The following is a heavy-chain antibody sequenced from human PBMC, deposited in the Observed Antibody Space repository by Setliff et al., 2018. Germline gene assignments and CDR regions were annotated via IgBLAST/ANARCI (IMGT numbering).Heavy chain of an antibody. CDR2: IYYSGST. J-gene: IGHJ4*02. CDR3: ARSGYGSGSYYKVDY. Sequence: SETLSLTCTVSGGSISSSSYYGGWIRQPPGKGLEWIGSIYYSGSTYYNPSLKSRVTISVDTSKNQFSLKLSSVTAADTAVYYCARSGYGSGSYYKVDYWGQGTLVTVSS. D-gene: IGHD3-10*01. V-gene: IGHV4-39*01. CDR1: GGSISSSSYY.